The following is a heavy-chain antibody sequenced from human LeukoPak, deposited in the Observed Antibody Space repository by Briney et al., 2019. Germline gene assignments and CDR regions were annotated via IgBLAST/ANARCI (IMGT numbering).Heavy chain of an antibody. V-gene: IGHV4-39*01. CDR1: GGSISSSSYY. CDR2: IYYSGST. J-gene: IGHJ5*02. D-gene: IGHD2-2*02. CDR3: ARAGCSSTSCYTP. Sequence: SETLSLTCTVSGGSISSSSYYWGWIRQPPGKGLEWIGSIYYSGSTYYNPSLKSRVTISVDTSKNQFSLKLSSVTAADTAVYYCARAGCSSTSCYTPWGQGTLVTVSS.